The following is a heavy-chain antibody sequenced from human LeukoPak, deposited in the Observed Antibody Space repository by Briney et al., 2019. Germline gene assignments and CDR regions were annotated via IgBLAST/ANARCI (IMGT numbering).Heavy chain of an antibody. CDR1: GYTFTRYY. Sequence: GASVKVSCKTSGYTFTRYYIHWVRQAPGQGLEWMGVINPSGGSTSYVQKFQGRVTMTSDTSTSTVYMELNSLRSDDTAVYYCARQGRGGYWYFDFWGRGTLVTVFS. J-gene: IGHJ2*01. CDR3: ARQGRGGYWYFDF. V-gene: IGHV1-46*01. D-gene: IGHD3-16*01. CDR2: INPSGGST.